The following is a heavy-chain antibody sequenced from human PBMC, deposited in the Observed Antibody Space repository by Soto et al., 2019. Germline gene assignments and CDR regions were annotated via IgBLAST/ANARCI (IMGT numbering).Heavy chain of an antibody. CDR3: ARGGAGMCSSSWYYYGMDV. J-gene: IGHJ6*02. CDR2: INAGNGNT. CDR1: GYTFTNYA. Sequence: QVQLVQSGAEVKKPGASVKVSCKASGYTFTNYAMHWVRQAPGQRLEWMGWINAGNGNTYYSQKFQGRVTITRDTAACTAYMELSSLRSGATAVYYCARGGAGMCSSSWYYYGMDVWGQGTTVIVSS. V-gene: IGHV1-3*01. D-gene: IGHD6-13*01.